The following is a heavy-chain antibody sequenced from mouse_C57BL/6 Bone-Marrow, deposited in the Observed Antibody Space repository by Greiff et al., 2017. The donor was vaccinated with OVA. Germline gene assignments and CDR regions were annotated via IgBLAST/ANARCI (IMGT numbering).Heavy chain of an antibody. J-gene: IGHJ4*01. Sequence: VQLQQSGPVLVKPGASVKMSCKASGYTFTDYYMNWVKQSHGKSLEWIGVINPYNGGTSYNQKFKGKATLTVDKSSSTAYMELNSLTSEDSAVYYCARWGSSYAMDYWGQGTSVTVSS. CDR2: INPYNGGT. CDR3: ARWGSSYAMDY. CDR1: GYTFTDYY. D-gene: IGHD1-1*01. V-gene: IGHV1-19*01.